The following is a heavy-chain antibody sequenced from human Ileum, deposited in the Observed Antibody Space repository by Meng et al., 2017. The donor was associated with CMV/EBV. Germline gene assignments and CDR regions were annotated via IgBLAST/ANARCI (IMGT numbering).Heavy chain of an antibody. CDR1: GFSVGSSY. CDR2: IHSGGAT. Sequence: SCAASGFSVGSSYMNWVRQAPGKGLGWVSIIHSGGATYYANSVKGRFTISRNNSKNTLYLQMNSLRAEDTAVYYCARDGYSSSWFVTWGHGTLVTVSS. V-gene: IGHV3-53*01. J-gene: IGHJ5*01. CDR3: ARDGYSSSWFVT. D-gene: IGHD6-13*01.